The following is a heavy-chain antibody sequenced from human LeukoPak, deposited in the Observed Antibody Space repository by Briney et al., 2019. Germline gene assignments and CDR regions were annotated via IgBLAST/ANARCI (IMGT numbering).Heavy chain of an antibody. Sequence: ASVKVSCKASGYTFTSYDIKWVRQATGQGLEWMGWMNPNSGNTGYAQKFQGRVTITRNTSISTAYMELSSRRSEDTAVYYCAREGYRYGYVRDWGQGTLVTVSS. CDR3: AREGYRYGYVRD. V-gene: IGHV1-8*03. CDR2: MNPNSGNT. J-gene: IGHJ4*02. D-gene: IGHD5-18*01. CDR1: GYTFTSYD.